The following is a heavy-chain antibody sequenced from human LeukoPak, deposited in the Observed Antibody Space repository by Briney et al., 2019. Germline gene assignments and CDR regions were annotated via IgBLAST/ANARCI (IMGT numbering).Heavy chain of an antibody. CDR1: GFSFGGYS. D-gene: IGHD6-19*01. Sequence: GGSLRLSCAPSGFSFGGYSMRWFRQAPGKRLEWVGLIRSKAFGGTTEYAASVKGRFNMSRDDSDDIAYLHLTSLKTEDTAVYFCARAGGQWLVPGENDYWGQGTLVTVAS. CDR3: ARAGGQWLVPGENDY. V-gene: IGHV3-49*03. J-gene: IGHJ4*02. CDR2: IRSKAFGGTT.